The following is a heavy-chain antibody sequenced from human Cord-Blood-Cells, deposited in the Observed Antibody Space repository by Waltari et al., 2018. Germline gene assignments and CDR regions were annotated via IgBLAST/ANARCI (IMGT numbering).Heavy chain of an antibody. D-gene: IGHD3-16*01. CDR1: GGSFSGYY. V-gene: IGHV4-34*01. Sequence: QVQLQQWGAGLLKPSETLSLTCAVYGGSFSGYYWSWIRQPPGKGLEWIGEINHSGSTNYNPSLKSRVTISVDTSKNQFSLKLSSGTAADTAVYYCARAFFGQNWFDPWGQGTLVTVSS. J-gene: IGHJ5*02. CDR3: ARAFFGQNWFDP. CDR2: INHSGST.